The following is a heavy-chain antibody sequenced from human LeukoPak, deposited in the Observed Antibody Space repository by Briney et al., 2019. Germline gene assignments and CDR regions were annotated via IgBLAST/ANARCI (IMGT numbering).Heavy chain of an antibody. CDR3: ARGIGGNEHLFNY. D-gene: IGHD3-10*01. Sequence: SETLSLTCTVSGGSISSSSYYWGWIRQPPGKGLEWIGSIYYSGSTYYNPSLKSRVTISVDTSKNQFSLKLSSVTAADTAVYYCARGIGGNEHLFNYWGQGTLVTVSS. CDR1: GGSISSSSYY. V-gene: IGHV4-39*07. J-gene: IGHJ4*02. CDR2: IYYSGST.